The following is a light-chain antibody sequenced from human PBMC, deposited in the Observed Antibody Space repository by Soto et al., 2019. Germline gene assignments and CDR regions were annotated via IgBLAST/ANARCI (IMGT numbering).Light chain of an antibody. CDR2: ATS. J-gene: IGKJ2*01. CDR3: QQSYSTSVT. V-gene: IGKV1-39*01. CDR1: QSISDY. Sequence: DIQMTQSPSSLSASVGDRVTITCRASQSISDYLNWYQHKPGKAPKVLIYATSSLQSGVPSRFSGSGSGTDFTLTIXSXXXXXXXXXYXQQSYSTSVTFGQGTKLEIK.